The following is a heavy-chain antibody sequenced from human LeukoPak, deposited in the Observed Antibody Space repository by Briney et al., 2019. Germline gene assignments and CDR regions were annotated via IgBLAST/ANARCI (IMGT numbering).Heavy chain of an antibody. CDR1: GGSISSSSYY. CDR3: ARLIGGTGVTFDI. CDR2: IYYSGST. D-gene: IGHD3-16*01. V-gene: IGHV4-39*07. J-gene: IGHJ3*02. Sequence: SETLSLTCTVSGGSISSSSYYWGWIRQPPGKGLEWIGSIYYSGSTYYNPSLKSRVTISVDTSKNQFSLKLSSVTAADTAAYYCARLIGGTGVTFDIWGQGTMVTVSS.